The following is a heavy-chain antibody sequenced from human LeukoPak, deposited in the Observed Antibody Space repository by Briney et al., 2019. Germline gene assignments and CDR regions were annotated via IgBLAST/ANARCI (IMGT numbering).Heavy chain of an antibody. J-gene: IGHJ4*02. V-gene: IGHV3-21*01. Sequence: PGGSLRLSCAASGFTFSSYEMNWVRQAPGKGLEWVSSISSSSSYIYYADSVKGRFTISRDNAKNSLYLQMNSLRAEDTAVYYCAKEGRWLDSRGQGTLVTVSS. CDR1: GFTFSSYE. D-gene: IGHD4-23*01. CDR2: ISSSSSYI. CDR3: AKEGRWLDS.